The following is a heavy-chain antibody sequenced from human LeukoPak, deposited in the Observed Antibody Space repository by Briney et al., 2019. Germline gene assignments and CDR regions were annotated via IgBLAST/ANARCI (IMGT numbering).Heavy chain of an antibody. CDR3: ARESYYDSSGYLP. D-gene: IGHD3-22*01. CDR1: GYTSTGYY. CDR2: INPNSGGT. V-gene: IGHV1-2*02. J-gene: IGHJ5*02. Sequence: ASVKVSCKASGYTSTGYYMHWVRQAPGQGLEWMGWINPNSGGTNYAQKFQGRVTMTRDTSISTAYMELSRLRSDDTAVYYCARESYYDSSGYLPWGQGTLVTVSS.